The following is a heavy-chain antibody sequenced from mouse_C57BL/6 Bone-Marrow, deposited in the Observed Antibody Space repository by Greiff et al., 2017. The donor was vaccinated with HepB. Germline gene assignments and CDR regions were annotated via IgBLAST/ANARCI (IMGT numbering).Heavy chain of an antibody. V-gene: IGHV1-26*01. CDR1: GNTFTDYY. J-gene: IGHJ2*01. Sequence: VQLQQSGPELVKPGASVKISCKASGNTFTDYYMNWVKQSHGKSLEWIGDINPNNGGTSYNQKFKGKATLTVDKSSSTAYMELRSLTSEDSAVYYCAGGFDYWGQGTTLTVSS. CDR3: AGGFDY. CDR2: INPNNGGT.